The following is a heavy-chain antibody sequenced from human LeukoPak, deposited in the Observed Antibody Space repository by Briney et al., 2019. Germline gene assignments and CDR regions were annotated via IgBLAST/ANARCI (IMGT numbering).Heavy chain of an antibody. CDR2: IYYSGST. V-gene: IGHV4-59*01. Sequence: SETLSLTCTVSGGSISSYYWSWIRQPPGKGLEWIGYIYYSGSTNYNPSLKSRVTISVDTSKNQFSLKLSSVTAADTAVYYCASFISVGDYIGWFDPWGQGILVTVSS. CDR1: GGSISSYY. D-gene: IGHD4-17*01. CDR3: ASFISVGDYIGWFDP. J-gene: IGHJ5*02.